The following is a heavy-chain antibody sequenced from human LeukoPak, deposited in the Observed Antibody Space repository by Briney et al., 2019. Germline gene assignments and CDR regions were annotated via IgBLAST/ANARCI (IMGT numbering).Heavy chain of an antibody. CDR1: GFTFDSAW. J-gene: IGHJ4*02. CDR2: IRSKSDGGTT. CDR3: TTDSTTF. Sequence: GGSLRLSCAASGFTFDSAWMNWVRQAPGKGLEWVGRIRSKSDGGTTDYAAPVKGRFTISRDDSKNTLYLQMNNLKTDDTAIYYCTTDSTTFWGQGTLVTVSS. V-gene: IGHV3-15*07. D-gene: IGHD1-1*01.